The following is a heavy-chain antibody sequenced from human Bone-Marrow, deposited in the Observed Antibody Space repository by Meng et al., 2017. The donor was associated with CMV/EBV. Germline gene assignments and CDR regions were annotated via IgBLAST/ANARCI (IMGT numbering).Heavy chain of an antibody. J-gene: IGHJ3*02. CDR1: GFTFSSYG. CDR3: ARGYYDSSGYYGLDAFDI. V-gene: IGHV3-30*02. Sequence: GGSLRLSCAASGFTFSSYGMHWVRQAPGKGLEWVAFIRYDGSNKYYAGSVKGRFTISRENAKNSLYLQMNSLRAGDTAVYYCARGYYDSSGYYGLDAFDIWGQGTMVTVSS. CDR2: IRYDGSNK. D-gene: IGHD3-22*01.